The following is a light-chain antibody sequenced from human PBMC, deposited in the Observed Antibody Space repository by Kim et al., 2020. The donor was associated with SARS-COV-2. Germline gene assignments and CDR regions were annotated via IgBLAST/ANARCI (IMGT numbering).Light chain of an antibody. J-gene: IGKJ1*01. V-gene: IGKV3-15*01. Sequence: VCQAERATLDCATSEEVGGDVAWAQQRQGHAPGLIIYDATTRATAIPARIRGSGSGTGSTFTITSLKSEDCAIYDCQQYQSRPPWTFGQGTKVEI. CDR1: EEVGGD. CDR2: DAT. CDR3: QQYQSRPPWT.